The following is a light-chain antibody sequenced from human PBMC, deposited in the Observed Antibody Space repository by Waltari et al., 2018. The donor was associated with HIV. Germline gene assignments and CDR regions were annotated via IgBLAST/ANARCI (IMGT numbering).Light chain of an antibody. CDR2: AAS. CDR3: QQSYTLA. V-gene: IGKV1-39*01. Sequence: DIQMTQSPSSLSASVVDRVTITCRASQSISTYLNWYQQNPGKAPKLLIYAASSLQSGVPSRFSGSGSGTDFTLTISSLEPEDFATYYYQQSYTLAFGQGTKVEFK. CDR1: QSISTY. J-gene: IGKJ1*01.